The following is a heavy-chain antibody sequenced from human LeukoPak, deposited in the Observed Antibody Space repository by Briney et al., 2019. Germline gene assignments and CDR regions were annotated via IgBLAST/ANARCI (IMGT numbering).Heavy chain of an antibody. CDR3: VRYSSGWWDPGLY. D-gene: IGHD6-19*01. J-gene: IGHJ4*02. Sequence: GGSLRLSCAASGFTFSDYYMSWIRQAPGKGLEWVSYISSSGSTIYYADSVKGRITISRDNAKNSLYLQMNSLRAEDTAVYYWVRYSSGWWDPGLYWGQGTLVTVSS. V-gene: IGHV3-11*01. CDR1: GFTFSDYY. CDR2: ISSSGSTI.